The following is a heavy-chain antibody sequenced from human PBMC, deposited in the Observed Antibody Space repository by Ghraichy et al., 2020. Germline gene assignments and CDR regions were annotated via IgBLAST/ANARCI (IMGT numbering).Heavy chain of an antibody. V-gene: IGHV4-39*01. J-gene: IGHJ4*02. CDR3: ARTTVTTFLLNYFDY. CDR2: IYYSGST. D-gene: IGHD4-17*01. CDR1: GGSISSSSYY. Sequence: SQTLSLTCTVSGGSISSSSYYWGWIRQPPGKGLEWIGSIYYSGSTYYNPSLKSRVTISVDTSKNQFSLKLSSVTAADTAVYYCARTTVTTFLLNYFDYWGQGTLVTVSS.